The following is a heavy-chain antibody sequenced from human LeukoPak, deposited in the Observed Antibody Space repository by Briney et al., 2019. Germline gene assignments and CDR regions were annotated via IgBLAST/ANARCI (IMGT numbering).Heavy chain of an antibody. Sequence: GGSLRLSCAASGFTFRSYAMGWVRQAPGRGLEWVSGISDSGGSTYYADSVKARFTISRDNSKSTLYLQMNSLRAEDTAVYYCANEYSKGDIWGQGTMVTVSS. D-gene: IGHD4-11*01. V-gene: IGHV3-23*01. CDR2: ISDSGGST. CDR3: ANEYSKGDI. J-gene: IGHJ3*02. CDR1: GFTFRSYA.